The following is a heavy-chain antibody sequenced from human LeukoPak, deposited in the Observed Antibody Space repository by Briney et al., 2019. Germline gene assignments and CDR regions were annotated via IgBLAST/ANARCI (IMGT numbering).Heavy chain of an antibody. J-gene: IGHJ4*02. D-gene: IGHD6-13*01. Sequence: GGSLRLSCAASGFPFSTYEMNWVRQPPGRGLEWVSYISGSGVTMYYADSVKGRFTISRDDAKNSLYLQMNSLRAEDTAVYYCAKAGSTWNFDYWGQGTLVTVSS. CDR3: AKAGSTWNFDY. V-gene: IGHV3-48*03. CDR2: ISGSGVTM. CDR1: GFPFSTYE.